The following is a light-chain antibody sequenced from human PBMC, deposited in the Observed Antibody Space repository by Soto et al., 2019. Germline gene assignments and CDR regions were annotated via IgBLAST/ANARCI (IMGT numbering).Light chain of an antibody. CDR3: QTWGTGMRL. V-gene: IGLV4-69*01. CDR2: LYSDGSH. J-gene: IGLJ2*01. Sequence: QPVLTQSASASASMGASVNLTCTVRGGHSSNALAWHQQQPEKGPRYLMKLYSDGSHNKGDGIPDRFSGSSSGAERYLTISSLQSEYEAHYYCQTWGTGMRLFGGVTKLTLL. CDR1: GGHSSNA.